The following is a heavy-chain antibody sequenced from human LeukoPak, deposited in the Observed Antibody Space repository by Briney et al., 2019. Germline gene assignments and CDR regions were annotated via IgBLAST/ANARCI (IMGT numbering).Heavy chain of an antibody. V-gene: IGHV1-69*01. D-gene: IGHD6-19*01. CDR3: ARGLYSSGWYHY. CDR2: IIPIFGTA. J-gene: IGHJ4*02. Sequence: ASVKVSCKASGGTFSSYAISWVRQAPGQGLEWMGGIIPIFGTANYAQKFQGRVTITADESTSTAYMELSSLRSEDTAVYYCARGLYSSGWYHYWGQGTLVTVSS. CDR1: GGTFSSYA.